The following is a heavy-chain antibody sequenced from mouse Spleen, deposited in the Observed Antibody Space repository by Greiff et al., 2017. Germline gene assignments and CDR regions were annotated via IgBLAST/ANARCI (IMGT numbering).Heavy chain of an antibody. CDR3: AYGGTRWYFDV. J-gene: IGHJ1*01. Sequence: VQLQQSGPELVKPGASVRISCKASGYTFTSYYIHWVKQRPGQGLEWIGWIYPGNVNTKYNEKFKGKATLTADKSSSTAYMQLSSLTSEDSAVYFCAYGGTRWYFDVWGAGTTVTVSS. V-gene: IGHV1S56*01. CDR2: IYPGNVNT. CDR1: GYTFTSYY. D-gene: IGHD1-1*02.